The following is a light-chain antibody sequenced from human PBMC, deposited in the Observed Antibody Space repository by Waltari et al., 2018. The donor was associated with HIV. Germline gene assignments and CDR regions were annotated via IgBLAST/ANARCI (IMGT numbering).Light chain of an antibody. CDR2: KNY. CDR1: SSTTGHDN. CDR3: VGWDASLSAYV. V-gene: IGLV1-47*01. J-gene: IGLJ1*01. Sequence: QSVLPQPPSASGTPGQGVTISCSGSSSTTGHDNVYWYQQLPGTAPKLLIYKNYQRPSGVPDRFAGSKSGTSASLAISGLRSEDEADYYCVGWDASLSAYVFGTGTKVTIL.